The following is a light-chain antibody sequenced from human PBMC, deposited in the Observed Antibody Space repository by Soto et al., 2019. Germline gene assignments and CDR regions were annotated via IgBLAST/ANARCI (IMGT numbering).Light chain of an antibody. CDR2: GAS. CDR1: RYISSN. V-gene: IGKV3-15*01. J-gene: IGKJ1*01. CDR3: QQYNNWPPT. Sequence: EIEMTQSPATLSVSPGERATLSCRASRYISSNLAWYQQKPGQAPRLLIYGASTRATGIPARFSGSGSGTEFTLTISSLQSEDFAVYYCQQYNNWPPTFGQGTRVEIK.